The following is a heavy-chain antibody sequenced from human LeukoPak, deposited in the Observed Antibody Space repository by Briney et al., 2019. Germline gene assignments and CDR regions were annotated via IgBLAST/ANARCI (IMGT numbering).Heavy chain of an antibody. J-gene: IGHJ4*02. D-gene: IGHD5-24*01. Sequence: NPSETLSLTCTVSGGSISSYYWSWIRQPPGKGLEWIGYISNSGSTNYNPSLKSRLTMSIDTSKNQFSLKLRSVTAADTAVYYCARHQGWLQWEYWGQGTLVTVSS. CDR1: GGSISSYY. CDR3: ARHQGWLQWEY. CDR2: ISNSGST. V-gene: IGHV4-59*08.